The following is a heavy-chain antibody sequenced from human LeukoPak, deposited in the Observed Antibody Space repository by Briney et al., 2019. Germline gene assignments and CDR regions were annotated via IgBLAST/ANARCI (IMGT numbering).Heavy chain of an antibody. CDR1: GFIFSRNW. J-gene: IGHJ4*02. Sequence: GGSLRLSCAASGFIFSRNWMSWVRQAPGKGLEWVSVIHSGGNTYYADSVKGRFTISRDNSKNTLYLQMNSLRAEDTAVYYCTRDLNSGGSCWGQGTLVTVSS. V-gene: IGHV3-53*01. CDR3: TRDLNSGGSC. CDR2: IHSGGNT. D-gene: IGHD2-15*01.